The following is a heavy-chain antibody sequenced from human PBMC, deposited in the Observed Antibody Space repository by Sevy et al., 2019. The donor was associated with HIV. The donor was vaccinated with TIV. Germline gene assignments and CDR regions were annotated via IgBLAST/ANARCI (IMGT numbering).Heavy chain of an antibody. CDR2: ISYDGSNK. Sequence: GGSLRLSCAASGFTFSSYAMHWVRQAPGKGLEWVAVISYDGSNKYYADSVKGRFTISRDNSKNTLYLQMNSLRAEDTAVYYCARSLYSSGWYEELDYFDYWCQGTLVTVSS. V-gene: IGHV3-30*04. D-gene: IGHD6-19*01. CDR3: ARSLYSSGWYEELDYFDY. J-gene: IGHJ4*02. CDR1: GFTFSSYA.